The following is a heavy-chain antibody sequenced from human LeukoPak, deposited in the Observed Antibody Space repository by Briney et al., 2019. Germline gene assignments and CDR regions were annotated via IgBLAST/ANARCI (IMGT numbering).Heavy chain of an antibody. CDR2: IYHSGST. D-gene: IGHD6-19*01. V-gene: IGHV4-30-2*01. J-gene: IGHJ4*02. CDR1: GVAISRGGYA. Sequence: PSETLSLTCAVSGVAISRGGYAWNWIRQPPGKGLEWIAYIYHSGSTNYNPSLKSRVTISVDKSKNQFSLKLSSVTAADTAVYYCARAGLIAVAGGYFDYWGQGTLVTVSS. CDR3: ARAGLIAVAGGYFDY.